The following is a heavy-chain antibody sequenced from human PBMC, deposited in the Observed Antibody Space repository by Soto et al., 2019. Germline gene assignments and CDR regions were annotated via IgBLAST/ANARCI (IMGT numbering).Heavy chain of an antibody. J-gene: IGHJ4*02. CDR1: GFTFSDYY. CDR2: ISSSGTTI. CDR3: AGGTVIFSGLKY. D-gene: IGHD4-17*01. Sequence: QVQLVESGGGLVKPGGSLRLSCAASGFTFSDYYMSWIRQAPGKGLEWVSYISSSGTTIYYADSVKGRFIISRDNAKNSLSLQMNSLKAEDTAVYYCAGGTVIFSGLKYWGQGTLVTVSS. V-gene: IGHV3-11*01.